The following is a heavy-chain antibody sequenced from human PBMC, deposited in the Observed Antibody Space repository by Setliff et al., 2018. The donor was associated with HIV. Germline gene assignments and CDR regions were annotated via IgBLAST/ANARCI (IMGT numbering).Heavy chain of an antibody. CDR3: ARLTSGWFFAY. CDR2: IDHSGST. Sequence: PSETLSLTCAVYGGSFSGYHWSWIRQSPGKGLEWIGEIDHSGSTDDNPSLKSRVTISVDTSKNQFSLNLNSVTAADTAVYYCARLTSGWFFAYWGQGTLVTVSS. CDR1: GGSFSGYH. V-gene: IGHV4-34*01. J-gene: IGHJ4*02. D-gene: IGHD6-19*01.